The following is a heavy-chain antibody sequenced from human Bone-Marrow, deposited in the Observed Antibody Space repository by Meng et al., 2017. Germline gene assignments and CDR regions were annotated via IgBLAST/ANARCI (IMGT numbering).Heavy chain of an antibody. Sequence: QVQLGQSGAEVNKPGASVKVFCMASGYTFTSYAMHWVRQAPGQRLEWMGWINAGNGNTKYSQKFQGRVTITRDTSASTAYMELSSLRSEDTAVYYCARGHWGSGSPYYFDYWGQGTLVTSPQ. CDR3: ARGHWGSGSPYYFDY. V-gene: IGHV1-3*01. CDR2: INAGNGNT. D-gene: IGHD3-10*01. J-gene: IGHJ4*02. CDR1: GYTFTSYA.